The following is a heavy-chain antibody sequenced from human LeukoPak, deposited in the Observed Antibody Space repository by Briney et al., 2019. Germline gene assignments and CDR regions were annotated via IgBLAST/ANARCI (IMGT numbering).Heavy chain of an antibody. V-gene: IGHV3-11*06. D-gene: IGHD3-16*01. J-gene: IGHJ4*02. CDR3: ASRGGYEPFDY. Sequence: GGSLRLSCAASGFTFSDYYMSWIRQAPGKGLEWVSYISSGSSYTNYADSVKGRFTISRDNAKNSLYLQMNSLRAEDTAVYYCASRGGYEPFDYWGQGTLVTVSS. CDR1: GFTFSDYY. CDR2: ISSGSSYT.